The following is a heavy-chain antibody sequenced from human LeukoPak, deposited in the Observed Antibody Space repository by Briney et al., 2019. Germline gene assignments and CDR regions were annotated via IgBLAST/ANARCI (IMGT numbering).Heavy chain of an antibody. CDR1: GGSISSYY. D-gene: IGHD4-23*01. Sequence: PSETLSLTCTVSGGSISSYYWSWIRQPPGKGLEWIGYAYYSGTTNYNPSLKSRVTISVDTSKNQFSLKLSSVTAADTAVYYCARDRYGGNGGDYYYYYMDVWGKGTTVTVSS. CDR2: AYYSGTT. V-gene: IGHV4-59*12. CDR3: ARDRYGGNGGDYYYYYMDV. J-gene: IGHJ6*03.